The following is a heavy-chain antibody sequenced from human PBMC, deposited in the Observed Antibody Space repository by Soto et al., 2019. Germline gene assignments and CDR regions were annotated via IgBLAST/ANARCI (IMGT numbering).Heavy chain of an antibody. CDR2: LSWNSANI. CDR3: AKENWNDDAFDI. CDR1: GFTFDDYA. J-gene: IGHJ3*02. Sequence: EVQLVESGGGLVQPGRSLRLSCAASGFTFDDYAMHWVRQAPGKGLEWVSGLSWNSANIAYADSVKGRFNISRDNSKNTQYLQMSSLRAEDTAVYYCAKENWNDDAFDIWGQGTMVIVSS. V-gene: IGHV3-9*01. D-gene: IGHD1-1*01.